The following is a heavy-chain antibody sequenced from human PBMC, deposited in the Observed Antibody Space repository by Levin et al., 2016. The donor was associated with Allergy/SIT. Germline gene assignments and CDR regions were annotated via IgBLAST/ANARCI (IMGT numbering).Heavy chain of an antibody. J-gene: IGHJ5*01. V-gene: IGHV3-7*01. CDR2: IKKDETEK. CDR1: GFTFSTYW. CDR3: AKHRDQLVMVWFDS. D-gene: IGHD2-8*01. Sequence: GGSLRLSCAASGFTFSTYWMSWVRQAPGKGLEWVANIKKDETEKYYVDSVEGRFTISRDNAKNSLYLQMNSLRAEDTAVYYCAKHRDQLVMVWFDSWGQGTLVTVSP.